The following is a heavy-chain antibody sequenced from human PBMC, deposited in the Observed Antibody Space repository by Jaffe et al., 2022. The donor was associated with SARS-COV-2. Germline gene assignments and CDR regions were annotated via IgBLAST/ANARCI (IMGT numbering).Heavy chain of an antibody. CDR1: GFTFSSYG. D-gene: IGHD5-12*01. CDR2: ISYDGSNK. CDR3: AKGGDGYEPHS. Sequence: QVQLVESGGGVVQPGRSLRLSCAASGFTFSSYGMHWVRQAPGKGLEWVAVISYDGSNKYYADSVKGRFTISRDNSKNTLYLQMNSLRAEDTAVYYCAKGGDGYEPHSWGRGTLVTVSS. V-gene: IGHV3-30*18. J-gene: IGHJ2*01.